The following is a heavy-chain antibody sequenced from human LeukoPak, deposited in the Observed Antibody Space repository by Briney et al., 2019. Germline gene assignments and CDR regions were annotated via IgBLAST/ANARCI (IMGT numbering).Heavy chain of an antibody. CDR2: ISSSSSYI. D-gene: IGHD3-9*01. CDR3: ARGVVRYFDY. CDR1: AFTFSSYW. V-gene: IGHV3-21*01. Sequence: GGSLRLSCATSAFTFSSYWMHWVRQAPGKGLEWVSSISSSSSYIYYADSVKGRFTISRDNAKNSLYLQMNSLRAEDTAVYYCARGVVRYFDYWGQGALVTVSS. J-gene: IGHJ4*02.